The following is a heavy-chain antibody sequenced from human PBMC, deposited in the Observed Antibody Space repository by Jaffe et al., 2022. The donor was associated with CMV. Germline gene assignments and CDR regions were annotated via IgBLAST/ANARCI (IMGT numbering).Heavy chain of an antibody. CDR1: GGSISSSNW. J-gene: IGHJ4*02. V-gene: IGHV4-4*02. CDR3: ARLDDSAGYFQY. CDR2: ISHTGST. Sequence: QVQLQESGPGLVNPSGTLSLTCRVSGGSISSSNWWSWVRQPPGKGLEWIGEISHTGSTHYHPSLKSRVAVSVDKSKNQFFLSLRSVTAADTAVYHCARLDDSAGYFQYWGQGALVTVSS. D-gene: IGHD3-22*01.